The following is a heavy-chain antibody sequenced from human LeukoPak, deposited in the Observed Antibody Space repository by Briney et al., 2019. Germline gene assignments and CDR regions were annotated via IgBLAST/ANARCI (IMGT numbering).Heavy chain of an antibody. CDR2: ISWNSGSI. CDR3: AKDITRKPGPRYYYYYMDV. D-gene: IGHD1-1*01. J-gene: IGHJ6*03. V-gene: IGHV3-9*01. Sequence: GRSLRLSCAASGFTFDDYAMHWVRQAPGKGLEWVSGISWNSGSIGYADSVKGRFTISRDNAKNSLYLQMNSLRAEDTALYYCAKDITRKPGPRYYYYYMDVWGKGTTVTVSS. CDR1: GFTFDDYA.